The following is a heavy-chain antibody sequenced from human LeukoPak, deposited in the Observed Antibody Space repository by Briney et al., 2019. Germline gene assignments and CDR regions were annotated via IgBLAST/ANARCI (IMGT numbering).Heavy chain of an antibody. Sequence: ASVKVSCKSSGYTFTHYYIHWVRQAPGQGLEWMGIINPSDISTSYAQKFQGRVSMTRDMSTSTVYMELRSLRSEDTALYYCARDPLDSSASIVPFDYWGQGTLVTVSS. CDR3: ARDPLDSSASIVPFDY. CDR2: INPSDIST. V-gene: IGHV1-46*01. D-gene: IGHD3-22*01. J-gene: IGHJ4*02. CDR1: GYTFTHYY.